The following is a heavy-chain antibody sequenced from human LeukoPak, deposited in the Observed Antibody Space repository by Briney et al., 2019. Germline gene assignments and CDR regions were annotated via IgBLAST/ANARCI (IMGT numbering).Heavy chain of an antibody. J-gene: IGHJ4*02. V-gene: IGHV3-74*01. CDR2: INSDGSST. Sequence: SGGSLRLSCAASGFTFSTYWMHWVRQAPGKGLVWVSRINSDGSSTNYADSVKGRFTISRDNAKNTLYLQMNSLRAGDTAVYYCARWAYYYDSSGYPFDYWGQGTLVTVSS. CDR3: ARWAYYYDSSGYPFDY. D-gene: IGHD3-22*01. CDR1: GFTFSTYW.